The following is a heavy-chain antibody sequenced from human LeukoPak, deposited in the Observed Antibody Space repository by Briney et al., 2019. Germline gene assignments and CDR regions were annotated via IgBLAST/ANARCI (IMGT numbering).Heavy chain of an antibody. CDR2: IKQDGSEK. CDR3: ARELVVITSYFDY. J-gene: IGHJ4*02. CDR1: GFTFSSYW. V-gene: IGHV3-7*01. D-gene: IGHD3-22*01. Sequence: GGSLRLSCAASGFTFSSYWMSWVRQAAGKGLEWVANIKQDGSEKYYVDSVKGRFTISRDNAKNSLYLQMNSLRAEDTAVYYCARELVVITSYFDYWGQGTLVTVSS.